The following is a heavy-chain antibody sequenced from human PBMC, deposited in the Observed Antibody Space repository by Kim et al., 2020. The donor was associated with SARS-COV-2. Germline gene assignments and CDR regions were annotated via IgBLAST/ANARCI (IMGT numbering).Heavy chain of an antibody. D-gene: IGHD6-13*01. Sequence: SETLSLTCTVSGGSISSYNWSWIRQPPGKGLEWIGYIYYSGSTNYNPSLKSRVTISVDTSKNQFSLKLSSVTAADTAVYYCARGGSSSWYVKGYFDLWGRCTLVTVSS. V-gene: IGHV4-59*13. CDR2: IYYSGST. CDR1: GGSISSYN. CDR3: ARGGSSSWYVKGYFDL. J-gene: IGHJ2*01.